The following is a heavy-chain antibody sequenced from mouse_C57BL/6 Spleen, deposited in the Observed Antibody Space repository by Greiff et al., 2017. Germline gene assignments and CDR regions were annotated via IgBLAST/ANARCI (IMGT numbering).Heavy chain of an antibody. Sequence: DVKLQESGPELVKPGASVKMSCKASGYTFTDYNMHWVKQSHGKSLEWIGYINPNNGGTSYNQKFKGKATLTVNKSSSTAYMELRSLTSEDSAVYYCARDGYSYFDYWGQGTTLTVSS. J-gene: IGHJ2*01. V-gene: IGHV1-22*01. CDR2: INPNNGGT. CDR1: GYTFTDYN. D-gene: IGHD2-3*01. CDR3: ARDGYSYFDY.